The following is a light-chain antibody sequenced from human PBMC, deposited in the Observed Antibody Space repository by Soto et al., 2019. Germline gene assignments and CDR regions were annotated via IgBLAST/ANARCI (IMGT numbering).Light chain of an antibody. J-gene: IGKJ4*02. V-gene: IGKV3D-15*01. CDR3: QQRNNWPLT. CDR2: SVS. CDR1: QSLSSN. Sequence: DTVLTQSPTTLSVSPGERATVSCSARQSLSSNLAWYQQKPGQAPRLLIYSVSSRATGVPDRFSGSGSGSEFTLTISGLQPEDFAVYYCQQRNNWPLTFGGGTKVDIK.